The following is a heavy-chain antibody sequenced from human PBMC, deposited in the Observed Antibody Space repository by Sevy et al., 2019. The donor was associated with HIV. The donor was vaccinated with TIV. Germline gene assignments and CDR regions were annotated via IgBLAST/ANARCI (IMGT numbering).Heavy chain of an antibody. V-gene: IGHV3-21*01. CDR2: ISSSSSYI. J-gene: IGHJ4*02. Sequence: GGSLRLSCAASGFTFSSYSMNWVRQAPGKGLEWVSSISSSSSYINYADSVKGRFTISRDNAKNSLYLQMNSRRAEDTAVYYCARVAAAAGYWGQGTLVTVSS. D-gene: IGHD6-13*01. CDR1: GFTFSSYS. CDR3: ARVAAAAGY.